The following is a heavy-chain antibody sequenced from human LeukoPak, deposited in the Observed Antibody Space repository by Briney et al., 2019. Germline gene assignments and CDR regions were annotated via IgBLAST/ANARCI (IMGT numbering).Heavy chain of an antibody. CDR3: AKGRAXXXXXAXXY. CDR1: GFTFSNYA. J-gene: IGHJ4*01. CDR2: ISGSGANT. Sequence: GGSLRLSCAASGFTFSNYAMSWVRQAPGRGLEWVSTISGSGANTYYADSVKGRFTISRDNSKNTLYPQMNSLRADDTAIYYCAKGRAXXXXXAXXYWXXXTXVTAS. V-gene: IGHV3-23*01.